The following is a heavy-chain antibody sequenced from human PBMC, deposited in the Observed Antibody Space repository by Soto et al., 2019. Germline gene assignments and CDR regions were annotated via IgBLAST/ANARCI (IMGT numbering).Heavy chain of an antibody. CDR2: ISYDGSNK. V-gene: IGHV3-30*18. CDR1: GFTFSSYG. Sequence: GGSLRLSCAASGFTFSSYGMHWVRQAPGKGLEWVAVISYDGSNKYYADSVKGRFTISRDNSKNTLYLQMNSLRAEDTAVYYCAKGIYYFDYWGQGTLVTVSS. D-gene: IGHD1-20*01. J-gene: IGHJ4*02. CDR3: AKGIYYFDY.